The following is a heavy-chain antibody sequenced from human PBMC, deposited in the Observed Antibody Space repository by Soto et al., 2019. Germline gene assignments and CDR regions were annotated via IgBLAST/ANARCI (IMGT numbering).Heavy chain of an antibody. CDR3: ATPKRATGDLDY. CDR1: GFTFSSYS. CDR2: ISSSSSYI. D-gene: IGHD2-15*01. J-gene: IGHJ4*02. Sequence: GGSLRLSCAASGFTFSSYSMNWVRQAPGKGLEWVSSISSSSSYIYYADSVKGRFTISRDNAKNSLYLQMNSLIAEDTAVYYCATPKRATGDLDYWGQGTLVTVSS. V-gene: IGHV3-21*01.